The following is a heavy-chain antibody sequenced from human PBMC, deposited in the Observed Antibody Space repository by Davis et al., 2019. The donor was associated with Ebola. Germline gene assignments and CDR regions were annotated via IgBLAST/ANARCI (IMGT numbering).Heavy chain of an antibody. CDR1: VCTFSSYA. J-gene: IGHJ6*02. V-gene: IGHV1-69*06. D-gene: IGHD1-26*01. CDR3: ARDRSWMGTYYGMDV. CDR2: IIPIFGTA. Sequence: SDTVPCMASVCTFSSYAIRRVRQAPRQGLEWLGGIIPIFGTANSAQKFQGRVTITADKSTSTAYMELSSLRSEDTAVYYCARDRSWMGTYYGMDVWGQGTTVTVSS.